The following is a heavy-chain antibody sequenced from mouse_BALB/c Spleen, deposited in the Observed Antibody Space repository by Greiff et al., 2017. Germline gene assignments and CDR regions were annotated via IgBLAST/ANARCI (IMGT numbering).Heavy chain of an antibody. CDR2: ISSGGGNT. CDR1: GFTFSSYT. CDR3: ARDGDYYGD. Sequence: DVKLVESGGGLVKPGGSLKLSCAASGFTFSSYTMSWVRQTPEKRLEWVATISSGGGNTYYPDSVKGRFTISRDNAKNNLYLQMSSLKSEDTAMYYCARDGDYYGDWGQGTLVTVSA. D-gene: IGHD1-1*01. V-gene: IGHV5-6-4*01. J-gene: IGHJ3*01.